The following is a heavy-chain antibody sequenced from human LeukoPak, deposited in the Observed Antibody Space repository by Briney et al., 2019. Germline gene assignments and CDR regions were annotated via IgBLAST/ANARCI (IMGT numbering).Heavy chain of an antibody. CDR1: GFTFDDYA. CDR2: ITWNGGSV. CDR3: AKEGTYYYDSSDSTRFDY. D-gene: IGHD3-22*01. Sequence: GGSLRLSCVVSGFTFDDYAMHWVRQGPGKGLKWVSGITWNGGSVDYADSVKGRFTISRDNAKNSPYLQMNSLRSDDTAFYYCAKEGTYYYDSSDSTRFDYWGQGTLVTVSS. J-gene: IGHJ4*02. V-gene: IGHV3-9*01.